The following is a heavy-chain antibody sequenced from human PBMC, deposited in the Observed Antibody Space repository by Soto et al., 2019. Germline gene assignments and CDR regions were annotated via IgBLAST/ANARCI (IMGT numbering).Heavy chain of an antibody. Sequence: SVKVSCKASGDTFTTYDINWVRQATGHGLEWMGWINPNSGNIGYAQRFQGRVTMTRDTAIRTAYMEVSSLRSDDTAVYYCACGRASGSYYLLAYCGQGTFVTVSS. D-gene: IGHD3-10*01. CDR3: ACGRASGSYYLLAY. V-gene: IGHV1-8*01. CDR2: INPNSGNI. J-gene: IGHJ4*02. CDR1: GDTFTTYD.